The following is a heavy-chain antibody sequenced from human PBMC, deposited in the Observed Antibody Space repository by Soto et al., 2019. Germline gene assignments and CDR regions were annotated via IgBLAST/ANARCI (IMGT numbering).Heavy chain of an antibody. CDR3: VTHWLATREFDY. CDR1: GFTFSSYS. J-gene: IGHJ4*02. CDR2: LSSSIGHI. D-gene: IGHD1-26*01. V-gene: IGHV3-21*01. Sequence: PGGSLRLSCAASGFTFSSYSMNWVRQAPGKGLEWVSSLSSSIGHIYYADSVKGRFTISRDNAKNSLYLQMNSLRAEDTAVYYCVTHWLATREFDYWGQGTLVTVSS.